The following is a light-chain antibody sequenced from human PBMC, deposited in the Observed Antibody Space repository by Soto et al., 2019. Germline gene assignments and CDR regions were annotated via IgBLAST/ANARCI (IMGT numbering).Light chain of an antibody. Sequence: QSVLTQPPSASGTPGQRVTISCSGSSSNIGSNTVNWYQQLPGTAPKLLIYSNNQRPSGVPDRFSGSKSGTSASLAISGLQSEDEADYYCAAWDDSLNGPVFGRGTKRTVL. J-gene: IGLJ2*01. V-gene: IGLV1-44*01. CDR1: SSNIGSNT. CDR2: SNN. CDR3: AAWDDSLNGPV.